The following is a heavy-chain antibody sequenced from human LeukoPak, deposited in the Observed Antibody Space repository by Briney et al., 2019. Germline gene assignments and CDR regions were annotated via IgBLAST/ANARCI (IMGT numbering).Heavy chain of an antibody. CDR2: MNPNSGAT. Sequence: GASVKVSCKASGYTFTSYDINWLRQATGQGPEWMGWMNPNSGATGYAQKFQGRVTMTRSTSINTAYMELSSLRSEDTAVYYCARGWSSGWIYYYYGMDVWGQGTTVTVSS. D-gene: IGHD6-19*01. CDR1: GYTFTSYD. V-gene: IGHV1-8*01. J-gene: IGHJ6*02. CDR3: ARGWSSGWIYYYYGMDV.